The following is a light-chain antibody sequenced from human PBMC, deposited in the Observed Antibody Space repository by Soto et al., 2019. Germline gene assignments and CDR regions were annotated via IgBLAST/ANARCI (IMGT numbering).Light chain of an antibody. J-gene: IGKJ1*01. Sequence: EVVLTQSPATLSVSPGEGVTLSCRASQGIGDTLAWYQHKPGQTPRLLIYDTSARATGVPDRFSGSGSGTDFTLTISRLEPEDFAVYNCQQYGTSPPTFGQGTKVDIK. CDR1: QGIGDT. CDR3: QQYGTSPPT. CDR2: DTS. V-gene: IGKV3-20*01.